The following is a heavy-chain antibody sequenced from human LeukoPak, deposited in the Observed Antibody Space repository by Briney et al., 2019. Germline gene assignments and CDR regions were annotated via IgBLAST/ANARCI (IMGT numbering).Heavy chain of an antibody. CDR1: GGSFSGYY. V-gene: IGHV4-34*01. D-gene: IGHD3-16*01. Sequence: PSETLSLTCAVYGGSFSGYYWSWIRQPPGKGLEWIGEINHSGSTNYNPSLKSRVTILVDTSKNQFSLKLSSVTAADTAVYYCARGPGGRFQHWGQGTLVTVSS. CDR3: ARGPGGRFQH. CDR2: INHSGST. J-gene: IGHJ1*01.